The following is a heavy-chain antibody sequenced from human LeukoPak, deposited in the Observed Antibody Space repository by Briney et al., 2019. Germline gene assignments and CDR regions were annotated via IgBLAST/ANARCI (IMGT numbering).Heavy chain of an antibody. J-gene: IGHJ3*02. CDR1: GYTFTSYG. V-gene: IGHV1-18*01. CDR3: ARAPPLPMIVVVITATNAFDI. Sequence: ASVKVSCKASGYTFTSYGLSWVRQAPGQGLEWMGWISAYNGNTNYAQKLQGRVTMTTDTSTSTAYMELRSLRSDDTAVYYCARAPPLPMIVVVITATNAFDIWGQGTMVTVSS. CDR2: ISAYNGNT. D-gene: IGHD3-22*01.